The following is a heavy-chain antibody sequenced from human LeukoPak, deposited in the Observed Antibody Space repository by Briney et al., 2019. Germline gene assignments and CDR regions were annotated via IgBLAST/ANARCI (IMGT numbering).Heavy chain of an antibody. Sequence: GESLKISCKGSGYSFTSYWIGWVRQMPGRGLEWMGIIYPGDSDTRYSPSFQGQVTISADKSISTAYLQWSSLKAPDTAMYYCARLYYGSGSLYYFDYWGQGTLVTVSS. D-gene: IGHD3-10*01. CDR2: IYPGDSDT. CDR1: GYSFTSYW. CDR3: ARLYYGSGSLYYFDY. J-gene: IGHJ4*02. V-gene: IGHV5-51*01.